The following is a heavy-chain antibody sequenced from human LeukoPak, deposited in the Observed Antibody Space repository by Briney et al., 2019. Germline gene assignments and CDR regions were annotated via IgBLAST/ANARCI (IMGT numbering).Heavy chain of an antibody. V-gene: IGHV3-43*01. D-gene: IGHD6-13*01. Sequence: GGSLRLSCAASGFTFDDYSMHWVRQAPGKGLEWVSLISWDGGVTYYADSMKGRFTISRDNSKNSLYLQMNSLRTEDTALYYCAKDIGNLQQLTFDYWGQGTLVTVSS. CDR2: ISWDGGVT. CDR3: AKDIGNLQQLTFDY. J-gene: IGHJ4*02. CDR1: GFTFDDYS.